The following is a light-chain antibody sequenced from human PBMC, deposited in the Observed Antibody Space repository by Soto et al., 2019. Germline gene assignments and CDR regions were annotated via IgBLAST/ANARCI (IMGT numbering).Light chain of an antibody. CDR1: QSVSTY. CDR3: QQRSNWRLT. V-gene: IGKV3-11*01. CDR2: DAS. J-gene: IGKJ4*02. Sequence: EIVLTQSPATLSLSPGERATLSCRASQSVSTYLAWYQQKPGQAPRLLIYDASNRAAGIPARFSGSGSWTDFALTVSCLEPEDFAVYYCQQRSNWRLTFGGGTKVEIK.